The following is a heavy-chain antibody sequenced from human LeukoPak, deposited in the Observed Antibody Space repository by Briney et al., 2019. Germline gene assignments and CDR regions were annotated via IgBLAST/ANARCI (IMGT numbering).Heavy chain of an antibody. Sequence: PSETLSLTCTVSGGSTSSYYWSWIRQPPGKRLEWIGYIYYSGSTNYNPSLKSRVIISLDTSKNHFSLKLSSVTAADTAVYYCARALATTGGDNWSDPWGQGTLVTVSS. V-gene: IGHV4-59*01. CDR3: ARALATTGGDNWSDP. CDR1: GGSTSSYY. D-gene: IGHD1-1*01. J-gene: IGHJ5*02. CDR2: IYYSGST.